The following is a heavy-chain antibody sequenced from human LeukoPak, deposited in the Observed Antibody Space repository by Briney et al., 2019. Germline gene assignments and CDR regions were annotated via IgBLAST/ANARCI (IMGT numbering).Heavy chain of an antibody. D-gene: IGHD5-18*01. J-gene: IGHJ4*02. CDR2: INDVGNT. V-gene: IGHV4-34*01. CDR1: GGSFSGNY. CDR3: ATRRAYRSPVGY. Sequence: PSETLSLTCAVSGGSFSGNYGSWIRQPPGKGLEWLGEINDVGNTNYAPSLKSRITISVDTSKNQFSLNLSSVTAADTAIYYCATRRAYRSPVGYWGRGTLVTVSS.